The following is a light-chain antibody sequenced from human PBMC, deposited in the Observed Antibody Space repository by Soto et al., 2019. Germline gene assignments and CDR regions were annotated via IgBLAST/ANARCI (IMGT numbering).Light chain of an antibody. Sequence: EIVMTQSPATLSVSPGERATLSCRASQSVSSNLAWYQQKPGQAPRLLIYGASTRATGIPARFSGGGSGTEFTLTISSLQSEDFAVYYCQQYNNWPRWTFGQGTKVDI. J-gene: IGKJ1*01. CDR1: QSVSSN. V-gene: IGKV3-15*01. CDR3: QQYNNWPRWT. CDR2: GAS.